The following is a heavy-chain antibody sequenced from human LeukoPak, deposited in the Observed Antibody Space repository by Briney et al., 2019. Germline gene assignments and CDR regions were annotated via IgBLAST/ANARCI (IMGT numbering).Heavy chain of an antibody. CDR3: ARTLYSSGWYGDAFDI. Sequence: GSLRLSCAASGFTFSSYWMSWIRQPPGKGLEWIGSIYYSGSTYYNPSLKSRVTISVDTSKNQFSLKLSSVTAADTAVYYCARTLYSSGWYGDAFDIWGQGTMVTVSS. CDR1: GFTFSSYW. V-gene: IGHV4-39*01. CDR2: IYYSGST. D-gene: IGHD6-19*01. J-gene: IGHJ3*02.